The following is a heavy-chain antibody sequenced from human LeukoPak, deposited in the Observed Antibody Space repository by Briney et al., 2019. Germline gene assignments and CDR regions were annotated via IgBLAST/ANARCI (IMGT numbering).Heavy chain of an antibody. D-gene: IGHD3-10*01. Sequence: GGSVRLFCAAWGFIFSDYYMSWIRQASGKGLEWVSYISSSGSTKYYADSVKGRFTISRHNAKNSYLQMNSLRAEDTAVYYCARDGHAYGHGSPHYWGQGTLVTVSS. CDR3: ARDGHAYGHGSPHY. CDR2: ISSSGSTK. V-gene: IGHV3-11*01. J-gene: IGHJ4*02. CDR1: GFIFSDYY.